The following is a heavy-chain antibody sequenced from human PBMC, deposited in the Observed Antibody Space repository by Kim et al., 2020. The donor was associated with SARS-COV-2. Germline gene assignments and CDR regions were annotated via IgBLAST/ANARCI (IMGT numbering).Heavy chain of an antibody. CDR2: IYYVGST. Sequence: SETLSLTCTVSGGSISSCGYYWGWIRQHPGKGLEWIGNIYYVGSTYYNPSLKSRVTILVDTSKNQFSLKLMSVTAADTAVDYCARVWGMMYYYFDNWGQG. V-gene: IGHV4-31*03. CDR3: ARVWGMMYYYFDN. J-gene: IGHJ4*02. CDR1: GGSISSCGYY. D-gene: IGHD2-8*01.